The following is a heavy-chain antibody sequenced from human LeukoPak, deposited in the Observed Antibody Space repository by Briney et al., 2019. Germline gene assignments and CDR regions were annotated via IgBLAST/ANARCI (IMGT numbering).Heavy chain of an antibody. CDR1: GFTFTSYA. Sequence: GGSLRLSCEASGFTFTSYAMHWVRQAPGKGLEWVSSISASGSGTFYTDSMNGRFTISRDNAKKTVFLQMKNLRPGDTALHYCAKGRDTSGRQNFDFWGQGTLVSVSS. CDR2: ISASGSGT. CDR3: AKGRDTSGRQNFDF. V-gene: IGHV3-23*01. J-gene: IGHJ4*02. D-gene: IGHD6-19*01.